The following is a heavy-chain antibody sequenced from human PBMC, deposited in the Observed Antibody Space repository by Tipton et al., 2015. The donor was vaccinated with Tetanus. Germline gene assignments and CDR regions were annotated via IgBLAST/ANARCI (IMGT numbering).Heavy chain of an antibody. CDR1: GGTYTTHG. D-gene: IGHD2-15*01. V-gene: IGHV1-18*04. Sequence: QVQLVQSGAEVKRPGSSGKVSCKASGGTYTTHGVTWVRQAPGQGLEWMGWINPYAGGIDYAQKFQGRVTMTADTSTGTVYMDLSSLRSDGTAVYYCVRPDRYCSGGSCYLALDYWGQGTLITVSS. CDR2: INPYAGGI. CDR3: VRPDRYCSGGSCYLALDY. J-gene: IGHJ4*02.